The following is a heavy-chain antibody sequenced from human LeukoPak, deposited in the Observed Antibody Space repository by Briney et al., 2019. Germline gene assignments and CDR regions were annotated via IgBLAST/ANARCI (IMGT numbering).Heavy chain of an antibody. CDR3: ARLDDSSGYYWGAFDI. V-gene: IGHV4-39*01. CDR2: IYYSGST. Sequence: SETLSLTCTVSGGSISSSSYYWGWIRQPPGKGLEWIGSIYYSGSTYYNPSLKSRVTISVDTSKNQFSLKLSSVTAADTAVYYCARLDDSSGYYWGAFDIWGQGTMVTVSS. J-gene: IGHJ3*02. D-gene: IGHD3-22*01. CDR1: GGSISSSSYY.